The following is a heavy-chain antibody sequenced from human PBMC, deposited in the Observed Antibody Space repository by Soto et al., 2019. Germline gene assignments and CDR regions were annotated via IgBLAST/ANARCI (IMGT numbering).Heavy chain of an antibody. Sequence: ASVKVSCQASGYTFTGYYMHWVRQAPGQGLEWMGWINPNSGGTNYAQKFQGWVTMTRDTSISTAYMELSRLRSDDTAVYYCARGLSLVVAANYYYYGMDVWGQGTTVTVSS. CDR1: GYTFTGYY. CDR2: INPNSGGT. CDR3: ARGLSLVVAANYYYYGMDV. D-gene: IGHD2-15*01. V-gene: IGHV1-2*04. J-gene: IGHJ6*02.